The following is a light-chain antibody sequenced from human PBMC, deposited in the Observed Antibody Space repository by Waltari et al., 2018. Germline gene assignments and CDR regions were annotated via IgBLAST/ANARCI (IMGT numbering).Light chain of an antibody. CDR3: TSYTSSHSLV. V-gene: IGLV2-14*03. CDR2: DVS. J-gene: IGLJ1*01. CDR1: SRDVGNSDW. Sequence: QSALTQPASVSGSPGQSITIPCTGTSRDVGNSDWVSWYQQHPGKAPKVVIFDVSYRPSGVSNRFSGSKSGNTASLTISGLQAEDEADYYCTSYTSSHSLVFGTGTKVTVL.